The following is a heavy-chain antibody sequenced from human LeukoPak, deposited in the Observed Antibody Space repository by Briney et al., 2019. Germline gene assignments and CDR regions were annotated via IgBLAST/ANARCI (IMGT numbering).Heavy chain of an antibody. CDR1: GGSISSGGFY. V-gene: IGHV4-30-2*01. CDR3: TRGFIDVSKD. J-gene: IGHJ4*02. Sequence: SQTLSLTCSVSGGSISSGGFYWTWIRQPPGKGLEWLGYIYHTGNTYYNPSLKSRVTISIDRSKNQFSLKLSSVTAADTAVYYCTRGFIDVSKDWGQGTLVTVSS. D-gene: IGHD2-15*01. CDR2: IYHTGNT.